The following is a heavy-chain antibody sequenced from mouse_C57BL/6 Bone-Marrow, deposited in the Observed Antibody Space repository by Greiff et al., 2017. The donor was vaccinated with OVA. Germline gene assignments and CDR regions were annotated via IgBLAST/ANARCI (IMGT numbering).Heavy chain of an antibody. CDR3: ARSEDSSGYKYYFDY. D-gene: IGHD3-2*02. CDR2: IYPGSGST. Sequence: QVQLQQPGAELVKPGASVKMSCKASGYTFTSYWITWVKQRPGQGLEWIGDIYPGSGSTNYNEKFKSKATLTVDTSSSTAYMQLSSLTSEDSAVYYCARSEDSSGYKYYFDYWGQGTTLTVSS. V-gene: IGHV1-55*01. CDR1: GYTFTSYW. J-gene: IGHJ2*01.